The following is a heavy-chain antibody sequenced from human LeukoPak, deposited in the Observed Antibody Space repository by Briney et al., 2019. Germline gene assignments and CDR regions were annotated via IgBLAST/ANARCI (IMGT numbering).Heavy chain of an antibody. D-gene: IGHD3-22*01. CDR2: ISGSGGST. J-gene: IGHJ4*02. CDR1: GFTFSSYS. CDR3: AKDSYYYDSSGNFDY. Sequence: GSLRLSFSASGFTFSSYSMSWVRQAPGKGLEWVSAISGSGGSTYYADSVKGRFTISRDNSKNTLYLQMNSLRAEDTAVYYCAKDSYYYDSSGNFDYWGQGTLVTVSS. V-gene: IGHV3-23*01.